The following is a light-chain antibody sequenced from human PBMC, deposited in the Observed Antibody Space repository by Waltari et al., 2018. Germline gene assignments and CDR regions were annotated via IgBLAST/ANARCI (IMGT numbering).Light chain of an antibody. CDR2: VNRDGSH. Sequence: VLTQSPSASASLGASVKLTCTLSSGYSSNVIAWLQQQPGKGPRYLMKVNRDGSHRKGDVIPIRFSASNSGTEYYLTISSLQAEDEADYYCQTGGHGTWVFGGGTKLTVL. CDR3: QTGGHGTWV. CDR1: SGYSSNV. J-gene: IGLJ3*02. V-gene: IGLV4-69*01.